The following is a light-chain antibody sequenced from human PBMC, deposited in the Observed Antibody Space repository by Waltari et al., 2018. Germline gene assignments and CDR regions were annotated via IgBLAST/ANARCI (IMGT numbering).Light chain of an antibody. CDR1: RSLLHSNGFTY. V-gene: IGKV2-28*01. CDR2: EGF. CDR3: MQALQTPRT. J-gene: IGKJ1*01. Sequence: DIVMTQSPLSLPVTPGESASISCRSSRSLLHSNGFTYLHWYLQKPGQSPQLLICEGFHRASGVPDRFSGSGSGTDFTLHISRVEAADVGVYYCMQALQTPRTFGQGTKVEIK.